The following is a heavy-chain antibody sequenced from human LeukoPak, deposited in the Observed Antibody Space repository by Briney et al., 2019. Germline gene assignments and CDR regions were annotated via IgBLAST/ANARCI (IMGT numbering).Heavy chain of an antibody. V-gene: IGHV3-23*01. J-gene: IGHJ4*02. CDR3: AKDPPTLEYYDSSCYYPPEADY. CDR1: GFTFSSYA. D-gene: IGHD3-22*01. CDR2: ISGSGGST. Sequence: GGSLRLSCAASGFTFSSYAMSWVRQAPGKGLEWVSAISGSGGSTYYADSVKGRFTISRDNSKNTLYLQMNSLRAEDTAVYYCAKDPPTLEYYDSSCYYPPEADYWGQGTLVTVSS.